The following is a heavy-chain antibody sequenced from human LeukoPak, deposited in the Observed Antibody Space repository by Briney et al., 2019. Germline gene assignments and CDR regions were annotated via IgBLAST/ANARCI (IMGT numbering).Heavy chain of an antibody. CDR1: GGSISSSDYY. CDR2: IFYSGST. D-gene: IGHD3-16*02. CDR3: ARVMGASWFFYLDV. J-gene: IGHJ6*03. Sequence: SETLSLTCTVSGGSISSSDYYWGWIRQPPGKGLEWIGSIFYSGSTYYSPSLKSRVTMSIDKSNNQLSLKMNSVTAADTAVYYCARVMGASWFFYLDVWGKGTTVTVSS. V-gene: IGHV4-39*07.